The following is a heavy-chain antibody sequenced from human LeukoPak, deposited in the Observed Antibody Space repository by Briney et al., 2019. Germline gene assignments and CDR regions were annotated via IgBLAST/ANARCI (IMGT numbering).Heavy chain of an antibody. J-gene: IGHJ4*02. CDR3: AIRGSPMVRNY. D-gene: IGHD3-10*01. CDR2: ISSSSSYI. V-gene: IGHV3-21*01. Sequence: GRSLRLSCEASGFTFSSYSMNWVRQAPGKGLEWVSSISSSSSYIYYADSVKGRFTISIDNAKNSLYLQMNSLRAEDTAVYYCAIRGSPMVRNYWGQGTLVTVSS. CDR1: GFTFSSYS.